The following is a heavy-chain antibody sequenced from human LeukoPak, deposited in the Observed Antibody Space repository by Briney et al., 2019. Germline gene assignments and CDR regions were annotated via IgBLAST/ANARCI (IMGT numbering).Heavy chain of an antibody. D-gene: IGHD3-3*02. CDR1: GYTFTSYD. V-gene: IGHV1-8*01. CDR2: MNPNRGNT. CDR3: ARGIGFLDASLDP. J-gene: IGHJ5*02. Sequence: ASLKVSCKDSGYTFTSYDINWVRQDTGQGLEWMGWMNPNRGNTGYAQKFQGRVTTTQNTSISTAYMELSSLRSEDTAVDYCARGIGFLDASLDPWGQGTLVTVSS.